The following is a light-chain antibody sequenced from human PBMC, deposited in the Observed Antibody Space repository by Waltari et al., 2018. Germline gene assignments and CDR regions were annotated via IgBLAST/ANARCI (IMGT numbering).Light chain of an antibody. CDR3: QSYDTSLSVV. CDR1: GSNTGAGYD. Sequence: QSVLPQPPSVSGAPGQRVTISCTGSGSNTGAGYDVHWYQQLPRAAPKRLIYGSTSRPLGVPARFFGSTSGTSASLAITGLQAEDEADYYCQSYDTSLSVVFGGGTKLTVL. CDR2: GST. V-gene: IGLV1-40*01. J-gene: IGLJ3*02.